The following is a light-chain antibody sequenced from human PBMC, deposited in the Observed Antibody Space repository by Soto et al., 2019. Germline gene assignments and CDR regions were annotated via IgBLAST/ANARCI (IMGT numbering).Light chain of an antibody. J-gene: IGKJ1*01. CDR2: AAS. Sequence: DIQMTQSPSSPSASVGDRVTITCRASQSISSYLNWYQQRPGKAPKLLIYAASSLQSGVPSRFSGSGSGTDFTLTISSLQPEDFATYYCQVSDATWTFGQGTKVDIK. CDR1: QSISSY. V-gene: IGKV1-39*01. CDR3: QVSDATWT.